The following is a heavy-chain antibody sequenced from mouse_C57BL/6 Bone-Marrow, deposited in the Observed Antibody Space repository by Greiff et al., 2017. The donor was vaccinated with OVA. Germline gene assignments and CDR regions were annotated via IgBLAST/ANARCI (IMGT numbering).Heavy chain of an antibody. CDR2: IYPGSGST. CDR3: ARFDGYCYYYAMDY. CDR1: GYTFTSYW. V-gene: IGHV1-55*01. Sequence: QVQLKQPGAELVKPGASVKMSCKASGYTFTSYWITWVKQRPGQGLEWIGDIYPGSGSTNYNEKFKSKATLTVDTSSSTAYMQLSSLTSEDSAVYYCARFDGYCYYYAMDYWGQGTSVTVSS. J-gene: IGHJ4*01. D-gene: IGHD2-3*01.